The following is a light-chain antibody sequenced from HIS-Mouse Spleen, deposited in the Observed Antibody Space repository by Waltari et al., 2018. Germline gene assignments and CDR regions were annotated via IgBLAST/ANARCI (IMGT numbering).Light chain of an antibody. J-gene: IGLJ2*01. Sequence: QSVLTQPPSASGTPGQRVTIPCSGSSSNIGRNTVNWYQQLPGTAPKLLIYSNNQRPSGVPDRFSGSKSGTSASLAISGIQSEDEADYYCAAWDDSLNGVVFGGGTKLTVL. CDR1: SSNIGRNT. CDR2: SNN. V-gene: IGLV1-44*01. CDR3: AAWDDSLNGVV.